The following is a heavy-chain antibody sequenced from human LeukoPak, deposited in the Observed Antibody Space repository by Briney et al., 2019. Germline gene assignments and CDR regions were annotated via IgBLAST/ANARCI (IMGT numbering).Heavy chain of an antibody. J-gene: IGHJ4*02. CDR3: ARDQGGLGY. D-gene: IGHD3-16*01. V-gene: IGHV3-48*01. Sequence: GGSLRLSCAASGFTFSRYSMNWVRQAPGKGLEWLSYISSSSSTIYYADSVKGRFTISRDNAKNSLFLQMNSLRAEDTAVYYCARDQGGLGYWGQGTLVTVSS. CDR2: ISSSSSTI. CDR1: GFTFSRYS.